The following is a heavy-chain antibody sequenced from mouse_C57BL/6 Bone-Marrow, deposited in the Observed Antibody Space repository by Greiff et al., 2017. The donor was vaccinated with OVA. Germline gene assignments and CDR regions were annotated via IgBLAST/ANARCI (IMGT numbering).Heavy chain of an antibody. CDR2: IDPEDGET. CDR3: ARSVITTVVAPNYFDY. V-gene: IGHV14-2*01. D-gene: IGHD1-1*01. CDR1: GFNIKDYY. J-gene: IGHJ2*01. Sequence: EVMLVESGAELVKPGASVKLSCTASGFNIKDYYMHWVKQRTEQGLEWIGRIDPEDGETKYAPKFQGKATITADTSSNTAYLQLSSLTSEDTAVYYCARSVITTVVAPNYFDYWGQGTTLTVSS.